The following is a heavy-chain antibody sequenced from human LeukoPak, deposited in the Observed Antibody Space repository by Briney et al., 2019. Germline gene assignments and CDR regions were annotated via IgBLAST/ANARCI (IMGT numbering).Heavy chain of an antibody. CDR1: GFTFDDYT. V-gene: IGHV3-43*01. J-gene: IGHJ5*02. Sequence: GGSLRLSCAASGFTFDDYTMHWVRQAPGKGLEWVSLISWDGGSTYYADSVKGRFTISRDNSKNSLYLQMNSLRTEDTVLYYCAKDISSGDGPFDPWGQGTLVTVSS. D-gene: IGHD5-24*01. CDR3: AKDISSGDGPFDP. CDR2: ISWDGGST.